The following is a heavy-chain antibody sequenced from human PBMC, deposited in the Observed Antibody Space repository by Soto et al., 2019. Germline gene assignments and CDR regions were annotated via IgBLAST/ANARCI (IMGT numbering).Heavy chain of an antibody. D-gene: IGHD3-22*01. CDR3: ARALYDYDNSGLAY. J-gene: IGHJ4*02. CDR1: GYTFTSYG. V-gene: IGHV1-18*01. Sequence: QVRLEQSGPEVKKTGASVKVSCKASGYTFTSYGISWVRQAPGQGLEWMGWINIYSGDANYAQSFQDRGTMTRDTSTNTVYMEMRTLRSDDTAVYYCARALYDYDNSGLAYWGQGTLVTVSS. CDR2: INIYSGDA.